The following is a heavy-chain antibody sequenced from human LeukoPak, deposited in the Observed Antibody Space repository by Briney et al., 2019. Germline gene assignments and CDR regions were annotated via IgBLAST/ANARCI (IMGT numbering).Heavy chain of an antibody. V-gene: IGHV1-46*01. CDR3: ARDFIQWLPGYYFDY. J-gene: IGHJ4*02. CDR1: GYTFTSYY. CDR2: INPSGGST. Sequence: ASVKVSCKASGYTFTSYYMHWVRQAPGQGLEWMGIINPSGGSTSYAQKFQGRVTMTRDTSTSTVYMELSSLRSEDTAVYYCARDFIQWLPGYYFDYWGQGTLVTVPS. D-gene: IGHD6-19*01.